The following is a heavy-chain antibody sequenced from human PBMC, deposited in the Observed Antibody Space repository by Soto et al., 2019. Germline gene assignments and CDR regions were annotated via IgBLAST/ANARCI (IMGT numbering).Heavy chain of an antibody. D-gene: IGHD6-13*01. J-gene: IGHJ3*01. CDR2: IYYDGGT. Sequence: PSETLSLTCTVSGDSVSSSTFYWSWLRQPPGKGLEWIGYIYYDGGTTYNSSLKSRVTISTDTSKKQLSLKLTSATPADTAVYYCARVLPGIAAAYDAFDVWGQGTMVTVSS. V-gene: IGHV4-61*01. CDR1: GDSVSSSTFY. CDR3: ARVLPGIAAAYDAFDV.